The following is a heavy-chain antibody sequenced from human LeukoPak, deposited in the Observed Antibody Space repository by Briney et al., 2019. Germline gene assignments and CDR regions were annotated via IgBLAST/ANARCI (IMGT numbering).Heavy chain of an antibody. CDR2: INPNSGGT. J-gene: IGHJ4*02. Sequence: ASVKVSCKASGYTLTGYYMHWVRQAPGQGLEWMGWINPNSGGTNYAQKFQGRVTMTRDTSISTAYMELSRLRSDDTAVYYCARALDYDFWSGYLDYWGQGTLVTVSS. V-gene: IGHV1-2*02. D-gene: IGHD3-3*01. CDR1: GYTLTGYY. CDR3: ARALDYDFWSGYLDY.